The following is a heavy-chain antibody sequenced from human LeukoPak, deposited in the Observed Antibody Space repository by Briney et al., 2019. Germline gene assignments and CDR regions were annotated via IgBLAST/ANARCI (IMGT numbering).Heavy chain of an antibody. Sequence: GRSLRLSCAASGFTFSSYGMHWVRQAPGKGLEWVAVISYDESNKYYADSVKGRFTISRDNAKNSLYLQMNSLRAEDTAVYYCARSADSSGYFREITLYYFDYWGQGTLVTVSS. CDR3: ARSADSSGYFREITLYYFDY. CDR2: ISYDESNK. V-gene: IGHV3-30*03. D-gene: IGHD3-22*01. CDR1: GFTFSSYG. J-gene: IGHJ4*02.